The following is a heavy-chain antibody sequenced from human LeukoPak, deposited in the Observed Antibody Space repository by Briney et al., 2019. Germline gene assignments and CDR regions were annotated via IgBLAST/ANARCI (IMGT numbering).Heavy chain of an antibody. J-gene: IGHJ4*02. CDR1: GFTFSDYY. Sequence: GGSLRLSCAASGFTFSDYYMSWIRQAPGKGLGWVSYISSSGSYTNYADSVKGRFTISRDNAKNSLYLQMNSLRAEDTAVYYCARYMRGSFFPPDYWGQGTLVTVSS. V-gene: IGHV3-11*03. CDR2: ISSSGSYT. CDR3: ARYMRGSFFPPDY. D-gene: IGHD1-26*01.